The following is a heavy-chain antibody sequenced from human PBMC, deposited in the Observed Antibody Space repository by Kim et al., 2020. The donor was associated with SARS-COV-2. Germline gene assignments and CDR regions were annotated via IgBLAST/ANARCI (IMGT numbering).Heavy chain of an antibody. CDR3: ARGYWFDP. CDR2: SNK. V-gene: IGHV3-33*01. J-gene: IGHJ5*02. Sequence: SNKYYADSVKGRFTISRDKSKNTLYLQMNSLRAEDTAVYYCARGYWFDPWGQGTLVTVSS.